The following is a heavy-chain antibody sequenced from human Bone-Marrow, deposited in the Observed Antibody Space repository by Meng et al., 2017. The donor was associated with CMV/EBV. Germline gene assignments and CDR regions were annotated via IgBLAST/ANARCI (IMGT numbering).Heavy chain of an antibody. CDR2: ISYDGSNK. CDR3: AKRGANCTRTGCYYYFDH. D-gene: IGHD2-2*01. V-gene: IGHV3-30*18. J-gene: IGHJ4*02. CDR1: GFTFSSYV. Sequence: SLKLSCAASGFTFSSYVMHWVRQAPGKGLEWVAVISYDGSNKYYADSVKGRFTISRDNSKNTLYLQMNSLRVEDTAVYYCAKRGANCTRTGCYYYFDHWGQRTLVTVSS.